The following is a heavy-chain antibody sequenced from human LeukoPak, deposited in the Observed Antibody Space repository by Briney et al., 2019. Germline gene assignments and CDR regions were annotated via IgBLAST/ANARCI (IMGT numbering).Heavy chain of an antibody. D-gene: IGHD3-10*01. CDR1: GFTFSSYW. J-gene: IGHJ6*03. CDR3: ARAGERTDYYYYMDV. Sequence: TGGSLRLSCAASGFTFSSYWMSWVRQAPGKGLEWVANIKQDGSEKYYVDSVKGRFTISRDNAKNSLYLQMNSLRAEDTAVYYCARAGERTDYYYYMDVWGKGTTVTVSS. CDR2: IKQDGSEK. V-gene: IGHV3-7*01.